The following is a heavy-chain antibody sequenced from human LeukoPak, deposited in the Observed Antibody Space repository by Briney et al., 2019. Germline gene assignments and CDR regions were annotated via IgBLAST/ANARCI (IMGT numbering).Heavy chain of an antibody. J-gene: IGHJ3*02. CDR3: ARGGIVVSTWDAFDI. CDR1: GGSISSYY. Sequence: SETLSLTCTVSGGSISSYYWSWIRQPAGKGLEWIGRIYTSGSTNYNPSLKSRVTISVDTSKNQFSLKLSSVTAADTAVYYCARGGIVVSTWDAFDIWGQGTMVTVSS. V-gene: IGHV4-4*07. D-gene: IGHD3-22*01. CDR2: IYTSGST.